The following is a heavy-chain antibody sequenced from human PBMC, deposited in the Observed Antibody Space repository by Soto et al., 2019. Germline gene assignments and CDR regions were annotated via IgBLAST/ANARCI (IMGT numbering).Heavy chain of an antibody. CDR1: CFTFSNAW. V-gene: IGHV3-15*07. CDR3: TASQGYYAFLTGYYTVFYYYGMDV. CDR2: IKSKTGGGTT. Sequence: GGSLRLSCAASCFTFSNAWMDWVRQAPGKGLEWVGRIKSKTGGGTTDYAAPVKGRFSISRDDSKNPLYLQMNSLKTEDTAVDYCTASQGYYAFLTGYYTVFYYYGMDVWCQGTTVTVSS. J-gene: IGHJ6*02. D-gene: IGHD3-9*01.